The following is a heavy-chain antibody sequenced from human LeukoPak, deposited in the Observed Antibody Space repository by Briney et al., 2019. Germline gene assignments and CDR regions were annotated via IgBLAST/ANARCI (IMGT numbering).Heavy chain of an antibody. CDR1: GGTFSNFA. CDR2: IIVTDDKA. Sequence: ASVKVSCKATGGTFSNFAVGWVRQAPGQGLEWMGRIIVTDDKANYAQSFHGRVAITADKSTGIVYMELSSLRSEDTAVYYCARAVDDALAGYYWGDWFDPWGQGTLVTVSS. V-gene: IGHV1-69*04. CDR3: ARAVDDALAGYYWGDWFDP. D-gene: IGHD3-9*01. J-gene: IGHJ5*02.